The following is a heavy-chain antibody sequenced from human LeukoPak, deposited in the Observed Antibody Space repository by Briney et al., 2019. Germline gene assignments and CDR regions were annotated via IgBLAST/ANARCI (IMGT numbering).Heavy chain of an antibody. D-gene: IGHD3-16*01. CDR3: VREDPNTYFFDF. V-gene: IGHV1-46*01. CDR2: VKSSGDIT. Sequence: ASVKVSCKASGYTFTSYHMHWVRQAPGQGREWMGMVKSSGDITLYAQKFQGRVPVTSDPSTSPVYMELRSLTSEHTAVYYCVREDPNTYFFDFSGQGTLVTVSS. J-gene: IGHJ4*02. CDR1: GYTFTSYH.